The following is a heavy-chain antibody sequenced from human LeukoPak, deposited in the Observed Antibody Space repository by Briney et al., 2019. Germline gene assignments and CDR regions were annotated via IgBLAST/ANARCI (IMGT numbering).Heavy chain of an antibody. D-gene: IGHD3-10*01. CDR2: IRSKANSYAT. CDR1: GFTFSGSA. J-gene: IGHJ6*04. Sequence: GGSLRLSCAASGFTFSGSAMHWVRKASGKVLEWVGRIRSKANSYATAYAASVKGRFTISRDDSKNTAYLQMNSLKTEDTAVYYCTGALLWFGELSNYYYYYGMDVWGKGTTVTVSS. CDR3: TGALLWFGELSNYYYYYGMDV. V-gene: IGHV3-73*01.